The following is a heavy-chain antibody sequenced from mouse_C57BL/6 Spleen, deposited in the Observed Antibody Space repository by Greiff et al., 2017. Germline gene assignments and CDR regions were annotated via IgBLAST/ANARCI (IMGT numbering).Heavy chain of an antibody. CDR1: GYTFTSYW. Sequence: VQLQQSGAELVKPGASVKMSCKASGYTFTSYWITWVKQRPGQGLEWIGDIYPGSGSTNYNEKFKSKATLTVDTSSSTAYMQLSSLTSEDSAVYYCASFSYGSSNYFDYWGQGTTLTVSS. J-gene: IGHJ2*01. CDR2: IYPGSGST. CDR3: ASFSYGSSNYFDY. V-gene: IGHV1-55*01. D-gene: IGHD1-1*01.